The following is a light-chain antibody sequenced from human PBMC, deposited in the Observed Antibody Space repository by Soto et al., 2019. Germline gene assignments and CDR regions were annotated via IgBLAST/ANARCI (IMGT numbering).Light chain of an antibody. CDR2: AAS. J-gene: IGKJ4*01. Sequence: IQMTQSPSSLSSSVGDRFTITCLASQDLDRWLAWYQQKPGEAPKVLIYAASNLRSGVPSRFSGSGSGADFSLTISSLQPEDVATYYCKQSRSFPLTFGGGTKVDIK. V-gene: IGKV1-12*01. CDR3: KQSRSFPLT. CDR1: QDLDRW.